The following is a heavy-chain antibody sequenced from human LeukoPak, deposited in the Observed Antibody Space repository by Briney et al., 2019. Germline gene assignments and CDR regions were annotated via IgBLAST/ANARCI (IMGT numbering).Heavy chain of an antibody. CDR2: IIPIFGTA. V-gene: IGHV1-69*13. D-gene: IGHD3-22*01. CDR1: GGTFSGYA. J-gene: IGHJ4*02. CDR3: AILYYYDSSGYYKIFDY. Sequence: ASVKVSCKASGGTFSGYAISWVRQAPGQGLEWMGGIIPIFGTANYAQKFQGRVTITADESTSTAYMELSSLRSEDTAVYYCAILYYYDSSGYYKIFDYWGQGTLVTVSS.